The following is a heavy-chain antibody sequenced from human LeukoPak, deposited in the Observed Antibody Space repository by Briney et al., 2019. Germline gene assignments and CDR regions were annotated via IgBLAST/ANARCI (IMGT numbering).Heavy chain of an antibody. CDR2: ISGRGGST. CDR1: GFTFSSYA. V-gene: IGHV3-23*01. D-gene: IGHD6-6*01. CDR3: ARGSGSSSLNWFDP. J-gene: IGHJ5*02. Sequence: GGSLRLSCVASGFTFSSYAMSWVRQAPGRGLEWVSAISGRGGSTYYADSVKGRFTISRDNSKNTLYLQMNSLRAEDTAVYYCARGSGSSSLNWFDPWGQGTLVTVSS.